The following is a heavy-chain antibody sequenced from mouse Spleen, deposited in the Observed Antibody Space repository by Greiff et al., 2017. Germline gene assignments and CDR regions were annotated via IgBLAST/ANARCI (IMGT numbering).Heavy chain of an antibody. D-gene: IGHD1-1*02. CDR1: GFTFSDYG. CDR2: ISSGSSTI. Sequence: EVKLVESGGGLVKPGGSLKLSCAASGFTFSDYGMHWVRQAPEKGLEWVAYISSGSSTIYYADKVKGRFTISRDNAKNTLFLQMTSLRSEDTAMYYCARLLYGDYAMDFWGQGTSVTVSS. V-gene: IGHV5-17*01. J-gene: IGHJ4*01. CDR3: ARLLYGDYAMDF.